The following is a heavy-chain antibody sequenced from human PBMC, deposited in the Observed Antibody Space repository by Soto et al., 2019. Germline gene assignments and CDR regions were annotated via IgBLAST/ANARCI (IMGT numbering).Heavy chain of an antibody. Sequence: ASVTVSCKASGYTFTGYYMHWVRQAPGQGLEWMGWINPNSGGTNYAQKFQGWVTMTRDTSISTAYMELSRLRSDDTAVYYCARAITVGATYDYWGQGTLVTVSS. D-gene: IGHD1-26*01. CDR1: GYTFTGYY. V-gene: IGHV1-2*04. CDR2: INPNSGGT. CDR3: ARAITVGATYDY. J-gene: IGHJ4*02.